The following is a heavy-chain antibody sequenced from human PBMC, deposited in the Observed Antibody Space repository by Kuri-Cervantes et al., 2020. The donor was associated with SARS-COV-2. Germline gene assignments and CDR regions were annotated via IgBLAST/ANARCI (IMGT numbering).Heavy chain of an antibody. CDR3: ATVRGGGAYYDFWSGYHNGAPFDY. J-gene: IGHJ4*02. Sequence: ASVKVSCKASGYTFTSYGISWVRQAPGQGLEWMGWISAYNGNTNYAQKLQGRVTMTTDTSTSTAYMELSSLRSEDTAVYYCATVRGGGAYYDFWSGYHNGAPFDYRGQGTLVTVSS. CDR2: ISAYNGNT. CDR1: GYTFTSYG. D-gene: IGHD3-3*01. V-gene: IGHV1-18*01.